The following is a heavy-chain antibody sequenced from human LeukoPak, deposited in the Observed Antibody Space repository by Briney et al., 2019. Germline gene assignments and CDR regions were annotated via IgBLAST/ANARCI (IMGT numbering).Heavy chain of an antibody. CDR2: FYSGGST. CDR3: ARDQPFDF. Sequence: PGGSLRLSCAASGFTVSSNYMSWVRQAPGKGLEWVSVFYSGGSTVYTDSVKGRFTISRDNSKNTLYLQMNSLRAEDTAVYYCARDQPFDFWGQGTLVTVSS. CDR1: GFTVSSNY. J-gene: IGHJ4*02. V-gene: IGHV3-66*01.